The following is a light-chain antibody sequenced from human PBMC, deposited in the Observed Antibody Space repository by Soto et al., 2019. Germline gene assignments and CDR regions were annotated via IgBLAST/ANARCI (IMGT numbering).Light chain of an antibody. CDR3: HQFGYSPRT. J-gene: IGKJ1*01. Sequence: EIVLTQSPGTLSLSPGETATLSRMSSQTVNSDYLAWFQQRNGQAPRXXIFATSRRATDIPDRFSGSGYGTDFNLAIRRLETEDFAVYYCHQFGYSPRTFGQGTKVDIK. CDR2: ATS. CDR1: QTVNSDY. V-gene: IGKV3-20*01.